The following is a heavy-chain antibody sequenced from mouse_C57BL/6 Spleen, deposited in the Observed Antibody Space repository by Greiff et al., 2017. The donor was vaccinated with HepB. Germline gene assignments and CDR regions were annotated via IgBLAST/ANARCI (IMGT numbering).Heavy chain of an antibody. V-gene: IGHV1-15*01. CDR1: GYTFTDYE. J-gene: IGHJ3*01. Sequence: QVQLKQSGAELVRPGASVTLSCKASGYTFTDYEMHWVKQTPVHGLEWIGAIDPETGGTAYNQKFKGKAILTADKSSSTAYMELRSLTSEDSAVYYCTRLDYYGSSFAYWGQGTLVTVSA. CDR3: TRLDYYGSSFAY. D-gene: IGHD1-1*01. CDR2: IDPETGGT.